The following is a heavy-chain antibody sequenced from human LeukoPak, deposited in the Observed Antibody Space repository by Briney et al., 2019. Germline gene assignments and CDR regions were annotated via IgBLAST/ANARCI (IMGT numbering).Heavy chain of an antibody. D-gene: IGHD1-1*01. CDR3: ATPPTGTTTTGEYYFDY. CDR1: GGTFSSYT. Sequence: ASVKVSCKASGGTFSSYTITWVRQAPGQGLEWMGGISPISGTTNYAQKYQGRVSITTDESTSTAYMELSSLRSEDTAVYYCATPPTGTTTTGEYYFDYWGQGTLVTVSS. J-gene: IGHJ4*02. CDR2: ISPISGTT. V-gene: IGHV1-69*05.